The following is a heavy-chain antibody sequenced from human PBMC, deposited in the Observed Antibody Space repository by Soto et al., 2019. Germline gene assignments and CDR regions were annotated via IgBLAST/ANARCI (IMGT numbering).Heavy chain of an antibody. V-gene: IGHV3-15*01. CDR3: TPPGGTDGAKYFQF. CDR1: GFTFTNAW. J-gene: IGHJ1*01. Sequence: GVSLDLSCAASGFTFTNAWMSWVGQAPGKGLEWVGRMKSKTDCGTTDYAPPVKGRFTTSTNDSKTTLYLKINGIKTEPTAFYFCTPPGGTDGAKYFQFWVQRTLATGS. CDR2: MKSKTDCGTT. D-gene: IGHD3-10*01.